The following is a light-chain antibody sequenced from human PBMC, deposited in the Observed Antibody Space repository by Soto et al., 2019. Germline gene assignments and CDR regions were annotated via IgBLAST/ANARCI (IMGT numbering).Light chain of an antibody. J-gene: IGKJ4*01. CDR1: QSVSSY. V-gene: IGKV3-11*01. Sequence: EIVLTQSPATLSLSPGERATLSCRASQSVSSYLAWYQQKPGQAPRLLIYDASNRATGIPARFSGSGSGTDFTPTISSLVPEDFAVYYCQQRSNWPLLTFGGGTKVEIK. CDR3: QQRSNWPLLT. CDR2: DAS.